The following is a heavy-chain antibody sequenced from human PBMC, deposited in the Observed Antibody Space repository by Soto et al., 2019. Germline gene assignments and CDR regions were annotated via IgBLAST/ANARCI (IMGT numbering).Heavy chain of an antibody. CDR2: VYYSGIT. Sequence: VQLQESGPGLVRPSQTLSLTCTVSGGSISSGDYYWSWIRQHPGRGLEWIGYVYYSGITFYNPSLKSRLTISVDTSKNQFYLRLGSVTAADTAVYYCAREMFSRTWYPGDWGQGTLVTVSS. V-gene: IGHV4-31*03. CDR1: GGSISSGDYY. D-gene: IGHD6-13*01. CDR3: AREMFSRTWYPGD. J-gene: IGHJ4*02.